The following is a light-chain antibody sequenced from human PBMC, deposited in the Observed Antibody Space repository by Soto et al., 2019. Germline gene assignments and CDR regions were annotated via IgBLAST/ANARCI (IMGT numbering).Light chain of an antibody. CDR1: SSDVGSYNV. J-gene: IGLJ2*01. CDR2: ENT. V-gene: IGLV2-23*01. Sequence: QSALTQPASVSGSPGQSITISCTGTSSDVGSYNVVSWYQHHPGKAPKLMIYENTKRPSGASDRFSGSKSGNTASLTISGLQTEDEADCYCCSYAGSNTLKFGGGTKLTVL. CDR3: CSYAGSNTLK.